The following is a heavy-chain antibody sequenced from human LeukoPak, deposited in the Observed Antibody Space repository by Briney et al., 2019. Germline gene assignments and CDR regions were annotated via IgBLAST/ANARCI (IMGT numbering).Heavy chain of an antibody. Sequence: PGGSLRLSCAASGFTFSTYGVYWVRQAPGKGLEWVSSNSGGSSYYADSVKGQFTISRDNSKNTLYLQMNSLRAEDTAVYYCAKDLGSSGWYIDYWGQGTLVTVSS. D-gene: IGHD6-19*01. J-gene: IGHJ4*02. CDR3: AKDLGSSGWYIDY. CDR2: NSGGSS. V-gene: IGHV3-23*01. CDR1: GFTFSTYG.